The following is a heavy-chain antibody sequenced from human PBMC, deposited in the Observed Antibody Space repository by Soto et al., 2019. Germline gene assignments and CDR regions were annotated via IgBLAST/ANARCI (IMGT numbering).Heavy chain of an antibody. V-gene: IGHV3-74*01. Sequence: EVQLVESGGGLVQPGGSLRLSCAASGFTFSSYWMHWVRQAPGKGLVWVSRIKSDGSLTNYADSVKGRFTISRDNAKNTLYLQINSLGAEDTAIYYCASLMNIVLLPTATNAFDIWGQGTLVTVSS. CDR2: IKSDGSLT. CDR3: ASLMNIVLLPTATNAFDI. J-gene: IGHJ3*02. D-gene: IGHD2-2*01. CDR1: GFTFSSYW.